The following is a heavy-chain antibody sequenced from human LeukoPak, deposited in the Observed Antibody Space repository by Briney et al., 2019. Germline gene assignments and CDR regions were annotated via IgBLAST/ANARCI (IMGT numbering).Heavy chain of an antibody. Sequence: ASVKVSCKASGYTFTSYGISWVRQAPGQGLEWMGWISAYNGNTNYAQKLRGRVTMTTDTSTSTAYMELRSLRSDDTAVYYCAREGCGGDCYSYNWFDPWGQGTLVTVSS. CDR2: ISAYNGNT. D-gene: IGHD2-21*02. CDR1: GYTFTSYG. CDR3: AREGCGGDCYSYNWFDP. V-gene: IGHV1-18*01. J-gene: IGHJ5*02.